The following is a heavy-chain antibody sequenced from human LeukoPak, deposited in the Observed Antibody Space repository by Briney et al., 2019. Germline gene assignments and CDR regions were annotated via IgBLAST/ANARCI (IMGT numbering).Heavy chain of an antibody. V-gene: IGHV1-46*01. D-gene: IGHD6-25*01. CDR3: ARVGTAAATADY. Sequence: ASVKVSCKASGYTLTGYYMHWVRQAPGQRPEWMGIINPRGGSTDYAQKFQGRVTMTSDTSTSTVYMELNSLKSEDTAVYFCARVGTAAATADYWGQGTLVTVSS. CDR2: INPRGGST. CDR1: GYTLTGYY. J-gene: IGHJ4*02.